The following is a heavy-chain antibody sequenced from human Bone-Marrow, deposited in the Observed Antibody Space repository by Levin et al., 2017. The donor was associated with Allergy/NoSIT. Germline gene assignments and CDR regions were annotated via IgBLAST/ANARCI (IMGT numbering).Heavy chain of an antibody. CDR1: GGTFSSYA. Sequence: SVKVSCKASGGTFSSYAISWVRQAPGQGLEWMGGIIPIFGTANYAQKFQGRVTITADESTSTAYMELSSLRSEDTAVYYCARKNYGEGNHYFNYWGQGTLVTVSS. J-gene: IGHJ4*02. D-gene: IGHD3-10*01. CDR3: ARKNYGEGNHYFNY. CDR2: IIPIFGTA. V-gene: IGHV1-69*13.